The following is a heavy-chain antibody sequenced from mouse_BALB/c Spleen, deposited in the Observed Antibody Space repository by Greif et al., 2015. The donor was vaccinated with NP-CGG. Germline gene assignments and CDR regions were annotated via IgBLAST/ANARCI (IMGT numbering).Heavy chain of an antibody. CDR3: ARGDYGNPFAY. CDR2: IDPANGNT. CDR1: DFNIKDTY. J-gene: IGHJ3*01. V-gene: IGHV14-3*02. Sequence: EVQLQQSGAELVKPGASVKLSCTASDFNIKDTYMHWVKQRPEQGLEWIGRIDPANGNTKYDPKFQGKATITADTSSNTAYLQLSSLTSEDTAVYYCARGDYGNPFAYWGQGTLVTVSA. D-gene: IGHD2-1*01.